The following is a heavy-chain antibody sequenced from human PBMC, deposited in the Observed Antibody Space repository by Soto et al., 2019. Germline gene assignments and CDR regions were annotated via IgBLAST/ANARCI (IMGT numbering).Heavy chain of an antibody. Sequence: SETLSLTCAVYGGSFSGYYWSWIRQPPGKGLEWIGEINHSGSTNYNPSLKSRVTISVDTSKNQFSLKLSPVTAADTAVYYCASGAVAGTHYYYYGMDVWGQGTTVTVSS. J-gene: IGHJ6*02. CDR2: INHSGST. D-gene: IGHD6-19*01. CDR3: ASGAVAGTHYYYYGMDV. V-gene: IGHV4-34*01. CDR1: GGSFSGYY.